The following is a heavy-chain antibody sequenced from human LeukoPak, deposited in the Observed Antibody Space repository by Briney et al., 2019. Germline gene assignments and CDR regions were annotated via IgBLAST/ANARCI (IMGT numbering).Heavy chain of an antibody. V-gene: IGHV4-39*07. D-gene: IGHD5-18*01. Sequence: SETLSLTCTVSGGSISSSSYYWGWIRQPPGKGLEWIGEINHSGSTNYNPSLKSRVTISVDTSKNQFSLKLSSVTAADTAVYYCARSIQLWFPDYWGQGTLVTVSS. J-gene: IGHJ4*02. CDR2: INHSGST. CDR3: ARSIQLWFPDY. CDR1: GGSISSSSYY.